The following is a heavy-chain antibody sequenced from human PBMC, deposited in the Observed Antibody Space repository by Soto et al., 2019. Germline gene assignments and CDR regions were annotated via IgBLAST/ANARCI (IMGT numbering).Heavy chain of an antibody. Sequence: GASVKVSCKASGYTFTSYGISWVRQAPGQGLEWMGWISAYNGNTNYAQKLQGRVTMTTDTSTSTAYMELRSLRSDDTAVYYCARANYYDSSGYYCDVDYWGQGTLVTVSS. CDR1: GYTFTSYG. V-gene: IGHV1-18*01. D-gene: IGHD3-22*01. CDR3: ARANYYDSSGYYCDVDY. CDR2: ISAYNGNT. J-gene: IGHJ4*02.